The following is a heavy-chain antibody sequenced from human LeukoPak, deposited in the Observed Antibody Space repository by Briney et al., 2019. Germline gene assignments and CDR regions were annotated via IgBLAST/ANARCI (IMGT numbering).Heavy chain of an antibody. CDR3: ATDFYDST. CDR1: GFTFSSCA. CDR2: IRSNSDGGTI. Sequence: PGGSLRLSCAASGFTFSSCAMNWVRQAPGKGLEWVGRIRSNSDGGTIDYAAPVKGRFTLSRDDSKTTLYLQMNSLQTEDTAVYYCATDFYDSTWGQGTLVTVSS. V-gene: IGHV3-15*07. D-gene: IGHD3-22*01. J-gene: IGHJ5*02.